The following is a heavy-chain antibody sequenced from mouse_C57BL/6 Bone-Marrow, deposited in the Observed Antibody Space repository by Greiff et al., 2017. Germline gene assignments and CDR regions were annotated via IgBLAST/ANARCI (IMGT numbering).Heavy chain of an antibody. CDR3: AIDYDGYWYFDV. CDR2: IDPSDSET. CDR1: GYTFTSYW. D-gene: IGHD2-4*01. V-gene: IGHV1-52*01. J-gene: IGHJ1*03. Sequence: QVQLQQPGAELVRPGSSVKLSCKASGYTFTSYWMHWVKQRPIQGLEWIGNIDPSDSETHYNQKFKDKATLTVDKSSSTAYMQLSSLTSEDSAVYYCAIDYDGYWYFDVWGTGTTVTVSS.